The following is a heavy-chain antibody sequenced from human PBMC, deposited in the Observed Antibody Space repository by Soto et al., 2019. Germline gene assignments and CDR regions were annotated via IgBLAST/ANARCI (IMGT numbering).Heavy chain of an antibody. V-gene: IGHV4-4*02. CDR3: ASGLAVAGINYYYYGMDV. J-gene: IGHJ6*02. CDR1: GGSISSSNW. CDR2: IYHSGST. D-gene: IGHD6-19*01. Sequence: SETLSLTCAVSGGSISSSNWWSWVRQPPGKGLEWIGEIYHSGSTNYNPSLKSRVTISVDKSKNQFSLKLSSVTAADTAVYYCASGLAVAGINYYYYGMDVWGQGTTVTVSS.